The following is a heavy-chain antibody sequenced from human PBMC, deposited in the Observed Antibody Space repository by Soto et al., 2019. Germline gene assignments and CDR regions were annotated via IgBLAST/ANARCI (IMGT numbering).Heavy chain of an antibody. CDR3: ANIPELPNLSPYYYYGMDV. V-gene: IGHV3-48*03. CDR2: ISSSGSTI. J-gene: IGHJ6*02. CDR1: VFTFSSYE. Sequence: GGSLRLSCAASVFTFSSYEMNWVRQAPGKGLEWVSYISSSGSTIYYADSVKGRFTISRDNAKNSLYLQMNSLRAEDTAVYYCANIPELPNLSPYYYYGMDVWGQGTTVTVSS. D-gene: IGHD1-26*01.